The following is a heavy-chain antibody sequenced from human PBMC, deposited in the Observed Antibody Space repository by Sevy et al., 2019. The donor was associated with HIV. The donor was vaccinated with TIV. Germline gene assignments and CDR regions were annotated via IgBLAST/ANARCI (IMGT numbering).Heavy chain of an antibody. J-gene: IGHJ4*02. CDR1: GFSFSNYW. CDR2: IKRDGSEK. V-gene: IGHV3-7*01. D-gene: IGHD3-3*01. Sequence: GGSLRLSCAASGFSFSNYWMSWVRQAPGKGLEWVANIKRDGSEKYYADSVKGRFTISRDNAKNLLFLQMNSLRDEDTAVYYCARAQQVTMLVVIGGLYFDLWGQGTLVTVSS. CDR3: ARAQQVTMLVVIGGLYFDL.